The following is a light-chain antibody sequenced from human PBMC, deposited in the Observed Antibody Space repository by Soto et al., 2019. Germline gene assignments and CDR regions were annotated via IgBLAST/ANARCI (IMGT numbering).Light chain of an antibody. CDR2: GAS. CDR1: QSVSSN. V-gene: IGKV3D-15*01. Sequence: EIVITQSPATLSVSPGERATLSCSASQSVSSNLAWYQQKPGQAPRLLIYGASTRATGIPDRFSGSGSGTEFTLTISSLQPDDFATYYCQQYNSYSTWTFGQGTKVDIK. J-gene: IGKJ1*01. CDR3: QQYNSYSTWT.